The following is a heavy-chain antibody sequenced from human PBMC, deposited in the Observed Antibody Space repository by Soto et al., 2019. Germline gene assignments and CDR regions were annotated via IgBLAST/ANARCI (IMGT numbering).Heavy chain of an antibody. J-gene: IGHJ4*02. CDR3: AVDSGSYRVLGY. V-gene: IGHV1-58*01. CDR1: GFTFTSSA. Sequence: SVNFSCKASGFTFTSSAVQWVRQARGQRLEWIGWIVVGSGNTNYAQKFQERVTITRDMSTSTAYMELSSLRSEDTAVYYCAVDSGSYRVLGYWGQGTLVTVSS. D-gene: IGHD3-10*01. CDR2: IVVGSGNT.